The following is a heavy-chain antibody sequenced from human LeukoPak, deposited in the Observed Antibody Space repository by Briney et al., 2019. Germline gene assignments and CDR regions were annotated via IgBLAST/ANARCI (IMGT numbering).Heavy chain of an antibody. CDR1: GYSFTSYW. D-gene: IGHD3-9*01. Sequence: GESLKISCKGSGYSFTSYWIGWARQMPGKGLEWTGIIYPGDSDTRYSPSFQGQVTISADKSISTAYLQWSSLKASDTAMYYCARGDYDILTGYPKQPIDYWGQGTLVTVSS. V-gene: IGHV5-51*01. J-gene: IGHJ4*02. CDR2: IYPGDSDT. CDR3: ARGDYDILTGYPKQPIDY.